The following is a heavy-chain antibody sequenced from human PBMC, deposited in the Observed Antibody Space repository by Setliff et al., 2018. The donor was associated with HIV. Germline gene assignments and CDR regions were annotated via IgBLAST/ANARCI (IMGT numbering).Heavy chain of an antibody. D-gene: IGHD1-20*01. CDR3: ARYNWNPLGYRFDY. Sequence: GGSLRLSCAASGFTFKNYLMSWVRQAPGTGLEWVANIKTDGRQRDYVDSVKGRFTISRDNARNSLYLQMNSLRAEDTAVYYCARYNWNPLGYRFDYWGQGTLVTVSS. V-gene: IGHV3-7*03. J-gene: IGHJ4*02. CDR2: IKTDGRQR. CDR1: GFTFKNYL.